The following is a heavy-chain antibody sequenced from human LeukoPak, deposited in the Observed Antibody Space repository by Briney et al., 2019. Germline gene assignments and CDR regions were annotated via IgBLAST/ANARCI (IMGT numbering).Heavy chain of an antibody. Sequence: GGSLRLSCAASGFTFSSYSMNWVRQAPGKGLEWVSSISSSSSYIYYADSVKGRFTISRDNAKNSLYLQMNSLRAEDTAVYYCASSGGDSSGPHPFERIYWGQGTLVTVSS. J-gene: IGHJ4*02. CDR2: ISSSSSYI. V-gene: IGHV3-21*01. CDR1: GFTFSSYS. CDR3: ASSGGDSSGPHPFERIY. D-gene: IGHD3-22*01.